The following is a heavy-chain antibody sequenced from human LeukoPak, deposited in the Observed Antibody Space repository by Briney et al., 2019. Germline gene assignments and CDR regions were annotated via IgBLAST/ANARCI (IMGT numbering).Heavy chain of an antibody. Sequence: GGSLRLSCAASGFIFKQYVMSWVRQAPGKGLEWVSAISDSGATTYYADSVRGRFTISSDDSKNMLYLQMSSLRAEDTAVYYCARSLLRFGLPPRPLDYWGQGTLVTISS. V-gene: IGHV3-23*01. J-gene: IGHJ4*02. CDR2: ISDSGATT. CDR1: GFIFKQYV. D-gene: IGHD3-3*01. CDR3: ARSLLRFGLPPRPLDY.